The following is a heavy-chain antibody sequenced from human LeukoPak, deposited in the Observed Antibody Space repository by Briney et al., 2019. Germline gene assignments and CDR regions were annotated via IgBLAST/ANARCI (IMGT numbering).Heavy chain of an antibody. CDR1: GGSISSSSYY. J-gene: IGHJ6*01. V-gene: IGHV4-39*07. D-gene: IGHD3-10*01. Sequence: PSETLSLTCTVSGGSISSSSYYWGWIRQPPGKGLEWIGSIYYSGSTYYNPSLKSRVTISVDTSKNQFSLKLSSVTAADTAVYYCARDKLWFGEYDGMDVWGQGTTVTVSS. CDR2: IYYSGST. CDR3: ARDKLWFGEYDGMDV.